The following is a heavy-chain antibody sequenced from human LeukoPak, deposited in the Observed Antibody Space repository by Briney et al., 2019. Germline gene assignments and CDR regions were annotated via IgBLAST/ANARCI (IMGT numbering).Heavy chain of an antibody. CDR3: ARDLGYCSGGSCYKGHNWFDP. CDR1: GGPISSYY. Sequence: PSETLSLTCTVSGGPISSYYWSWIRQPPGKGLEWMGYIYYSGSTNYNPSLKSRVTISVDTSKNQFSLKLGSVTAADTAVYYCARDLGYCSGGSCYKGHNWFDPWGQGTLVTVSS. CDR2: IYYSGST. J-gene: IGHJ5*02. V-gene: IGHV4-59*01. D-gene: IGHD2-15*01.